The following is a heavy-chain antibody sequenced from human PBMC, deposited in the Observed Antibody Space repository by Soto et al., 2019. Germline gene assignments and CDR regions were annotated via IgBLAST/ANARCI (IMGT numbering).Heavy chain of an antibody. Sequence: QVQLVQSGAEVKKPGTSVKVSCTASGYTFSSHGISWVRQAPGQGLQWIGWVSGDNANTNYAQSLQGRVTMTTDTSPNTGHMELRGLRPDDTAVYYCAGDLGYGRSGACQRGWFDPWGQGPLVIVSS. V-gene: IGHV1-18*01. D-gene: IGHD3-22*01. J-gene: IGHJ5*02. CDR1: GYTFSSHG. CDR2: VSGDNANT. CDR3: AGDLGYGRSGACQRGWFDP.